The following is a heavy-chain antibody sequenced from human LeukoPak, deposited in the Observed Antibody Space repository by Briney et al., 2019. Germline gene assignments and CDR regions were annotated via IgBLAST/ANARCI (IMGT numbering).Heavy chain of an antibody. CDR3: ARSHSSSWYFNYYGMDV. CDR2: IYHSGST. V-gene: IGHV4-30-2*01. Sequence: SETLSLTCAVSGGSISSGGYSWSWIRQPPGKGLEWIGYIYHSGSTYYNPSLKSRVTISVDRSKNQFSLKLSSVTAADTAVYYCARSHSSSWYFNYYGMDVWGQGTTVTVSS. J-gene: IGHJ6*02. CDR1: GGSISSGGYS. D-gene: IGHD6-13*01.